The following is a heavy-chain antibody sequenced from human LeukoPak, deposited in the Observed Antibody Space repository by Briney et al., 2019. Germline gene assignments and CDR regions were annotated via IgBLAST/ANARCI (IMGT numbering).Heavy chain of an antibody. CDR1: GYTFINYA. V-gene: IGHV1-2*06. J-gene: IGHJ4*02. CDR3: ASGTTERIDY. D-gene: IGHD1/OR15-1a*01. CDR2: INPSSGVT. Sequence: ASVKVSCKASGYTFINYAISWVRQAPGQGLEWVGRINPSSGVTDYAQNFQGRVTMTRDTSITTAYMELTSLRSDDTAVYYCASGTTERIDYWGQGTLVTVSS.